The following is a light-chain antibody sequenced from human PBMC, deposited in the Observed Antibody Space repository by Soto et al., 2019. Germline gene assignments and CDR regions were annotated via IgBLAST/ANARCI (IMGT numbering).Light chain of an antibody. CDR2: GAS. Sequence: EIVMTQSPVTMSVYPGERATLSCRASQSISNHLAWYQQKPGQAPRLLIYGASTRATGIPARFSGSGSGTEFTLTIRSLQSEDFAVYYCQQYNNCTPRTFGPGTKPEIK. J-gene: IGKJ2*01. CDR1: QSISNH. V-gene: IGKV3-15*01. CDR3: QQYNNCTPRT.